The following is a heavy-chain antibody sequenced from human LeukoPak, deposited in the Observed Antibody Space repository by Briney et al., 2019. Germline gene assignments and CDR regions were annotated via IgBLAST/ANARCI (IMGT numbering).Heavy chain of an antibody. CDR3: ARDRDSSGYYHCDY. Sequence: GASVKVSCKASGGTFSSYAISWVRQAPGQGLEWMGGIIPIFGTANYAQKFQGRVTITADESTSTAYMELSSLRSEDTAVYYRARDRDSSGYYHCDYWGQGTLVTVSS. V-gene: IGHV1-69*13. CDR2: IIPIFGTA. J-gene: IGHJ4*02. CDR1: GGTFSSYA. D-gene: IGHD3-22*01.